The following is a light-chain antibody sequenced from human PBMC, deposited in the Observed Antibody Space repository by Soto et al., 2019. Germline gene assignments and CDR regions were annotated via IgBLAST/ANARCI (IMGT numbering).Light chain of an antibody. CDR1: SSNIGAGYD. CDR3: QSYDNSLSGYV. J-gene: IGLJ1*01. V-gene: IGLV1-40*01. CDR2: GNT. Sequence: QSVLTQPPSVSGAPGQRVTISCTGSSSNIGAGYDVHWYQQHPGTAPKLLIFGNTNRPSGVPDRFSGSKSGTSASLAITGLQAEDEADYYCQSYDNSLSGYVFATGTNVTVL.